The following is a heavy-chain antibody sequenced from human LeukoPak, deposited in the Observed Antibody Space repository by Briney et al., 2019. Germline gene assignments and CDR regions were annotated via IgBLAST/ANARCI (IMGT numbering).Heavy chain of an antibody. CDR1: GFTFSSYS. V-gene: IGHV3-66*01. D-gene: IGHD1-26*01. J-gene: IGHJ4*02. CDR3: TRETGATDY. CDR2: IYSDGST. Sequence: PGGSLRLSCAASGFTFSSYSMSWVRQAPEGKGLEWVSVIYSDGSTYYADSVKGRFTISRDNSKNMLYLQMNSLRAEDTGLYYCTRETGATDYWGQGTLVTVSS.